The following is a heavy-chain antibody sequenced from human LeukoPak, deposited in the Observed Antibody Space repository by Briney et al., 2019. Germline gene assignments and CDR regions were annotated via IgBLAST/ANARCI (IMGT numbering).Heavy chain of an antibody. CDR1: GGTFSSYA. Sequence: SVKLLCRASGGTFSSYAIIGVRQACGRGREWMGGIIPIFGTANYAQKFQGRVPITTDESTSIAYMELSSLRSEDTAVYYCARAPWGPDAFDIWGQGTMVTVSS. V-gene: IGHV1-69*05. CDR3: ARAPWGPDAFDI. D-gene: IGHD7-27*01. CDR2: IIPIFGTA. J-gene: IGHJ3*02.